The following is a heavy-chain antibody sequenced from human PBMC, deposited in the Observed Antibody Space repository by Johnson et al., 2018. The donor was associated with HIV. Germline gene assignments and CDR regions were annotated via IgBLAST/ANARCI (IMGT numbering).Heavy chain of an antibody. CDR2: IWYDGSNK. Sequence: QVQLVESGGGVVQPGRSLRLSCAASGFTFSSYGMHWVRQAPGKGLEWVAVIWYDGSNKYYADSVKGRFTISRDNSKNTLYLQMNSLRAEDTAVYYCAKEPYSSSWYGDAFDFWGQGTMVTVSS. D-gene: IGHD6-13*01. CDR3: AKEPYSSSWYGDAFDF. CDR1: GFTFSSYG. J-gene: IGHJ3*01. V-gene: IGHV3-33*06.